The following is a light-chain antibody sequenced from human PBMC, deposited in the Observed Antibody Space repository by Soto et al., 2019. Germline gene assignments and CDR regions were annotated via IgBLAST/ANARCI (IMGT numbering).Light chain of an antibody. CDR3: SSYAGSSNV. V-gene: IGLV2-8*01. Sequence: QSVLTQPPSASGSPGQSVAISCTGTSSDVGSYNYVSWYQQHPGKAPKLMIYEVNKRPSGVPDRFSGSKSGNTASLTVSGLKAEDEADYYCSSYAGSSNVFGTGTKLTVL. CDR1: SSDVGSYNY. CDR2: EVN. J-gene: IGLJ1*01.